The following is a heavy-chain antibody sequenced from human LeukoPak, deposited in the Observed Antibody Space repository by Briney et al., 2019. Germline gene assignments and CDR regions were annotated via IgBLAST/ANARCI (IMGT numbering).Heavy chain of an antibody. CDR3: ARRAPGLQSYFFDY. CDR2: ISGSGGST. V-gene: IGHV3-23*01. J-gene: IGHJ4*02. CDR1: GFTFSSYA. Sequence: GGSLRLPCAASGFTFSSYAMSWVRQAPGKGLEGVSAISGSGGSTYYAGSVKGRFTILRDNSKNTLYLQMNSLRAEDTAVYYCARRAPGLQSYFFDYWGQGTLVTVSA. D-gene: IGHD5-24*01.